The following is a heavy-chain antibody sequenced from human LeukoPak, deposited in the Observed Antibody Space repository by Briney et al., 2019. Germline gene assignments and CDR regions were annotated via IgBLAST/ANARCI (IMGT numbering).Heavy chain of an antibody. J-gene: IGHJ4*02. V-gene: IGHV3-48*04. D-gene: IGHD6-19*01. CDR1: AFPFSNYN. CDR3: ASGGGWVFNN. CDR2: ISSTSSTI. Sequence: GGSLRLSCAASAFPFSNYNMNWVRQAPGKGLEWVSYISSTSSTIYTADSVKGRFTISRDNARNSLYLQMNSLRAEDTAVYYCASGGGWVFNNWGQGTLVTVSS.